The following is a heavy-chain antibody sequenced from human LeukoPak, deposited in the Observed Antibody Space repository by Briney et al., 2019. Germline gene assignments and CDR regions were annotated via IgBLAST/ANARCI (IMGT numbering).Heavy chain of an antibody. CDR2: MNPNSGNT. D-gene: IGHD6-13*01. V-gene: IGHV1-8*01. CDR3: ARGLIAAAGTTLDY. J-gene: IGHJ4*02. CDR1: GYTFTSYV. Sequence: ASVTVSCKASGYTFTSYVINWVRQATGQGLEWMGWMNPNSGNTGYAQKFQGRVTMTRNPSISTAYMELSSLRSEDTAVYYCARGLIAAAGTTLDYWGQGTLVTVSS.